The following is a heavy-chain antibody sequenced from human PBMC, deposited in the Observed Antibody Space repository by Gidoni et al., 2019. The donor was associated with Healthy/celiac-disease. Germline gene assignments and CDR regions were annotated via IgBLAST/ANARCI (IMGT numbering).Heavy chain of an antibody. CDR1: GFTFSRYE. J-gene: IGHJ5*02. Sequence: EVQLVESGGVLVQPGGSLRLPCAASGFTFSRYEMNWVRQAPGKGLEWVSYMSSSGSTIYYADSVKGRFTISRDNAKNSLYLQMNSLRAEDTAVYYCARDRLQQWLGNWFDPWGQGTLVTVSS. V-gene: IGHV3-48*03. CDR3: ARDRLQQWLGNWFDP. CDR2: MSSSGSTI. D-gene: IGHD6-19*01.